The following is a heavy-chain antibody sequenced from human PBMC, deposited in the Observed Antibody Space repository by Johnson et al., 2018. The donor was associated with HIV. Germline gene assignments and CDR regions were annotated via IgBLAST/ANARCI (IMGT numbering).Heavy chain of an antibody. Sequence: VQLVESGGGLVKPGGSLRLSCAASGFTFSDYYMSWIRQAPGKGLEWVSAISGSGGSTYYADSVKGRLPISRDHSKNTLYLQMNSLRTEDAALYYCAKDLFYGSGSWGAFDIWGQGTMVTVSS. CDR1: GFTFSDYY. V-gene: IGHV3-23*04. CDR3: AKDLFYGSGSWGAFDI. CDR2: ISGSGGST. D-gene: IGHD3-10*01. J-gene: IGHJ3*02.